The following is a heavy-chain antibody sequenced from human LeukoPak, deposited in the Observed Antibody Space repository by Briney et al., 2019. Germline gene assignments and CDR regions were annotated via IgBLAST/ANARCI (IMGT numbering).Heavy chain of an antibody. CDR1: GGISSSSYH. Sequence: SETLSLTCTVSGGISSSSYHWGWIRQPPGKGLKWIGSIYYSGTTYYNPSLKSRVTISVDTSKNQFSLKLSSVTAADTAVYYCGRLPSGWYYFDYWGQGTLVTVSS. CDR2: IYYSGTT. J-gene: IGHJ4*02. CDR3: GRLPSGWYYFDY. D-gene: IGHD6-19*01. V-gene: IGHV4-39*01.